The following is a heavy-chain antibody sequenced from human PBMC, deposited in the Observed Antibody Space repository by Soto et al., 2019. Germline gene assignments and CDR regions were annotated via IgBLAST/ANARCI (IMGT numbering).Heavy chain of an antibody. D-gene: IGHD3-3*01. CDR2: INHSGST. CDR1: GGSFSGYY. CDR3: ARAFTIFGVVNWFDP. V-gene: IGHV4-34*01. Sequence: SETLSLTCAVYGGSFSGYYWSWIRQPPGKGLEWIGEINHSGSTNYNPSLKSRVTISVDTSKNQFSLKLSSVTAADTAVYYCARAFTIFGVVNWFDPWGQGTLVTVSS. J-gene: IGHJ5*02.